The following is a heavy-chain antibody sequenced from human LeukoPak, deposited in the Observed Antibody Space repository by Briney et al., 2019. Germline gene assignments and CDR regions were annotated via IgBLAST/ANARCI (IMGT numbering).Heavy chain of an antibody. V-gene: IGHV4-34*01. CDR2: INHSGST. J-gene: IGHJ4*02. CDR1: GGSFSGYY. CDR3: ASNSWGDY. Sequence: SETLSLTCAVYGGSFSGYYWSWIRQPPGKGLEWIGEINHSGSTNYNPSLRSRVTISVDTSKNQFSLKLSPVTAADTAVYYCASNSWGDYWGQGTLVTVSS. D-gene: IGHD3-16*01.